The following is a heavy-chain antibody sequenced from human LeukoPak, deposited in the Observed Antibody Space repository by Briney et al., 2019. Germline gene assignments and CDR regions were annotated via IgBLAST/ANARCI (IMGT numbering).Heavy chain of an antibody. J-gene: IGHJ6*02. V-gene: IGHV1-24*01. D-gene: IGHD2-2*01. CDR1: GYTLTELS. CDR2: FDPEDGET. Sequence: ASVKVSCKVSGYTLTELSMHWVRQAPGKGLEWMGGFDPEDGETIYAQKFRGRVTMTEDTSTDTAYMELSSLRSEDTAVYYCATGGIVVVPDAYYYYGMDVWGQGTTVTVSS. CDR3: ATGGIVVVPDAYYYYGMDV.